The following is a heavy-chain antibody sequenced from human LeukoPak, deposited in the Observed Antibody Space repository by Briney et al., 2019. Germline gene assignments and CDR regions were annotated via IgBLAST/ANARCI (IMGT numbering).Heavy chain of an antibody. CDR3: ARDLDDGLNLGGY. Sequence: VASVKVSCKASGGTFSSYAISWVRQAPGQGLEWMGGIIPIFGTANYAQKFQGRVTITTDESTSTAYMELSSLRSEDTAVYYCARDLDDGLNLGGYWGQGTLVTVSS. CDR2: IIPIFGTA. J-gene: IGHJ4*02. CDR1: GGTFSSYA. V-gene: IGHV1-69*05. D-gene: IGHD3/OR15-3a*01.